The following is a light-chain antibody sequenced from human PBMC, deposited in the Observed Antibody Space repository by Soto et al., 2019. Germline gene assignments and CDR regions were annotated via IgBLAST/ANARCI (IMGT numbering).Light chain of an antibody. J-gene: IGKJ1*01. CDR3: QQYNNWPRT. CDR1: QGISSN. Sequence: EVVMTQSPATLSVSPGERATLPCRASQGISSNLAWYQQKPGQAPRLLNYGASTRATGVPVRFRGGGSGTEFTLTISSLQSEDFAVYYCQQYNNWPRTFGQGTKVEIK. V-gene: IGKV3-15*01. CDR2: GAS.